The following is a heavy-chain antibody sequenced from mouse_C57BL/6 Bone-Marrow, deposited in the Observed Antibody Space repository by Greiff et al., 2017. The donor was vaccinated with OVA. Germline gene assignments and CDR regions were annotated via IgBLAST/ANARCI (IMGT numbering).Heavy chain of an antibody. Sequence: EVQGVESGGDLVKPGGSLKLSCAASGFTFSSYGMSWVRQTPDKRLEWVATISSGGSYTYYPASVKGRFTISRDNAKNTLYRQMSRLKSEDTAMYYCARRGDYYGSSYVDFDVWGTGTTVTVSS. J-gene: IGHJ1*03. CDR1: GFTFSSYG. CDR3: ARRGDYYGSSYVDFDV. CDR2: ISSGGSYT. D-gene: IGHD1-1*01. V-gene: IGHV5-6*01.